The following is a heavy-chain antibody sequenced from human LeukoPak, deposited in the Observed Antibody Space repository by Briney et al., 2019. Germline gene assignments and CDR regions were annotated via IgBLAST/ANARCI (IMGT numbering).Heavy chain of an antibody. D-gene: IGHD3-10*01. J-gene: IGHJ6*04. Sequence: GRSLRLSCAASGFTFSSYGMHWVRQAPGKGLEWVAVISYDGSNKYYADSVRGRFTISRDNSKNTLYLQMNSLRAEGTAVYYCAKGTGSYDRYYYYGMDVWGKGTTVTVSS. CDR2: ISYDGSNK. CDR1: GFTFSSYG. CDR3: AKGTGSYDRYYYYGMDV. V-gene: IGHV3-30*18.